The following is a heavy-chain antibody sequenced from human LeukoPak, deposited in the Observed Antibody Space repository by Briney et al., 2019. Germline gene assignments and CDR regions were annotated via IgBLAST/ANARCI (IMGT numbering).Heavy chain of an antibody. CDR3: ARDLECSGGSCYSDY. CDR2: IKQDGSEK. D-gene: IGHD2-15*01. Sequence: PGGSLRLSCAASGFTFSSYWMSWVRQAPGKGLEWVANIKQDGSEKYYVGSVKGRFTISRDNAKNSLYLQMNSLGAEDTAVYYCARDLECSGGSCYSDYWGQGTLVTVSS. J-gene: IGHJ4*02. V-gene: IGHV3-7*01. CDR1: GFTFSSYW.